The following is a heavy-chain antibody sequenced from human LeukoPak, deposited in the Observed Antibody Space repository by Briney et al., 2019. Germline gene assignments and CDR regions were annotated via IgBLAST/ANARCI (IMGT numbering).Heavy chain of an antibody. CDR2: IYYSGST. CDR3: ARRTTVALLDAFDI. CDR1: GGSISSSSYY. J-gene: IGHJ3*02. Sequence: SETLSLTCTVSGGSISSSSYYWGWTRQPPGKGLGWIGSIYYSGSTYYKPSLKSRVTISVDTSKNQFSLKLSSVTAADTAVYYCARRTTVALLDAFDIWGQGTMVTVSS. D-gene: IGHD4-23*01. V-gene: IGHV4-39*01.